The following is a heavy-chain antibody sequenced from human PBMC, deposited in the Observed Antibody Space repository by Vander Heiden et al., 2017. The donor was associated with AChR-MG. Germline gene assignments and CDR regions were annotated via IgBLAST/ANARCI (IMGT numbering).Heavy chain of an antibody. V-gene: IGHV4-59*01. CDR2: IHYSGKT. D-gene: IGHD6-19*01. J-gene: IGHJ4*02. CDR1: GDSMTSVY. Sequence: QVQLQESGPGLVQPSETLSLTCPVSGDSMTSVYWSWLRQPPGQGLEWIGYIHYSGKTNYNPSLKSRVTLSLDTSKNQFSLKLNSVTAADTAVYYCARGAGWYMYWGQGTLVTVSS. CDR3: ARGAGWYMY.